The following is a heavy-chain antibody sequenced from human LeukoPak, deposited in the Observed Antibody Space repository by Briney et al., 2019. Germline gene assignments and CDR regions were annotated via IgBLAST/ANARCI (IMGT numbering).Heavy chain of an antibody. CDR3: ARDDYRGGWYYFDY. V-gene: IGHV6-1*01. D-gene: IGHD6-19*01. Sequence: SQTLSLTCAISGDSVSSNSAAWNWIRQSPSRGLEWLGRTYYRSKWYNDYAVSVRSRISINPDTPMNQFSLQLNSVTPEDTAVYYCARDDYRGGWYYFDYWGQGILVTVSS. CDR1: GDSVSSNSAA. J-gene: IGHJ4*02. CDR2: TYYRSKWYN.